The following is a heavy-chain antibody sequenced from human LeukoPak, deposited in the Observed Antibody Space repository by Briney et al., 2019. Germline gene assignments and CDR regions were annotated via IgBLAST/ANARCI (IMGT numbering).Heavy chain of an antibody. CDR2: MDPNSGDT. CDR3: ATRGGLTPNTLAM. J-gene: IGHJ3*01. D-gene: IGHD2-15*01. V-gene: IGHV1-2*02. Sequence: GASVKVSCKGSGYNFSVYYMHWVRQAPGQGLEWMGWMDPNSGDTIYAPKFQGRVSMTRDTSITRAYMELSSLTFDDSAMYYCATRGGLTPNTLAMWGHGTMVTVSS. CDR1: GYNFSVYY.